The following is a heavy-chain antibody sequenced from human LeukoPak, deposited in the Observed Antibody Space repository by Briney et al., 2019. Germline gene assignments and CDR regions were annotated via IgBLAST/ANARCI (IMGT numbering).Heavy chain of an antibody. CDR2: INPNDGDT. J-gene: IGHJ4*02. D-gene: IGHD2-2*01. CDR1: GYTFTDYY. CDR3: ARANFLYCSSTTCLCDY. V-gene: IGHV1-2*02. Sequence: ASVKVSCKASGYTFTDYYMHWVRQAPGQGFEWMGWINPNDGDTNYAQKFQGRVTMTRDTSISTAHTEVSRLRSDDTAVYYCARANFLYCSSTTCLCDYWGQGTLVTVSS.